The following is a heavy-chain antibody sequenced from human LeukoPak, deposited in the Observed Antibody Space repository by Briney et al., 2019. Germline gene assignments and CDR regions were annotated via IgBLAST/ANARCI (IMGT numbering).Heavy chain of an antibody. D-gene: IGHD3-10*01. CDR2: INPGDSDT. CDR1: GYSFTSSW. Sequence: GESLKISCQASGYSFTSSWIGWARQMPGKGLEWMAIINPGDSDTRYSPSFQGQVTISADKSISTVYLKWGSLKASDTAMYYCARQPGAGWFDPWGQGILVTASS. V-gene: IGHV5-51*01. J-gene: IGHJ5*02. CDR3: ARQPGAGWFDP.